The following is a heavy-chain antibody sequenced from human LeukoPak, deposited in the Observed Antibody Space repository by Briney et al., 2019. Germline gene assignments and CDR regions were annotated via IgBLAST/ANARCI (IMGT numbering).Heavy chain of an antibody. Sequence: KASETLSLTCTVSGGSISSYYWSWIRQPPGKGLEWIGYIYYSGSTNYNPSLKSRVTIPVDTSKNQFSLKLSSVTAADTAVYYCARGQRGAAAGRGCYFDYWGQGTLVTVSS. J-gene: IGHJ4*02. CDR3: ARGQRGAAAGRGCYFDY. CDR1: GGSISSYY. CDR2: IYYSGST. V-gene: IGHV4-59*01. D-gene: IGHD6-13*01.